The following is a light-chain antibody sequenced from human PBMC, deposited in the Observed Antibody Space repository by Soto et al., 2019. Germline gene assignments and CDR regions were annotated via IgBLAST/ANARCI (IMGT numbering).Light chain of an antibody. Sequence: QSALTQPASVSGSPGQSITLSCTGTSSDVGSHNLVSWYQQHPGKAPKLMIYEGSKRASGVSNRFSGSKSGNTASLTISGLEAEDESDYYCVAYAGSRVFGGGTKLTVL. CDR3: VAYAGSRV. J-gene: IGLJ3*02. CDR1: SSDVGSHNL. CDR2: EGS. V-gene: IGLV2-23*01.